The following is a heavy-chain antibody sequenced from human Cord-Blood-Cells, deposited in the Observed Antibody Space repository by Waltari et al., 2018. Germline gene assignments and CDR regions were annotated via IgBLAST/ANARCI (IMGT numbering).Heavy chain of an antibody. Sequence: EVQLVESGGGLVKPGGSLRLTWSAPGFTLSNAWTSRVRQAPGKRLEWVGRIKSKTDGGTTDYAAPVKGRFTISRDDSKNTLYLQMNSLKTEDTAVYYCTTYSYGDYWGQGTLVTVSS. CDR3: TTYSYGDY. V-gene: IGHV3-15*01. CDR1: GFTLSNAW. CDR2: IKSKTDGGTT. D-gene: IGHD5-18*01. J-gene: IGHJ4*02.